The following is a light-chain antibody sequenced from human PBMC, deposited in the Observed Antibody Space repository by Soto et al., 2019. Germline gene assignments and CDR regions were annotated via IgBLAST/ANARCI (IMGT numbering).Light chain of an antibody. CDR1: QSVLYTSNNLNY. Sequence: DIVMTQSPDSLAVSLGERATINCMSSQSVLYTSNNLNYLAWYQQKPGQPPKLLIYWASTRESGVPDRFSGSGSGTDFTLTISSLQAEDVSVYYCQQYYSSPLTFGGGTKVEI. CDR2: WAS. J-gene: IGKJ4*01. CDR3: QQYYSSPLT. V-gene: IGKV4-1*01.